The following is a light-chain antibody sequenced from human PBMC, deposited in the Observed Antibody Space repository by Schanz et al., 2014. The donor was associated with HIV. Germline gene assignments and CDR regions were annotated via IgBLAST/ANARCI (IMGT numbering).Light chain of an antibody. CDR2: AAS. CDR1: QSVSSSY. Sequence: EVVLTQSPGTLSLSPGERATLSCRASQSVSSSYFAWYQQKPGQAPRLLIYAASTRATGIPDRFSGSGSGTDFTLTISSLEPEDFAVYYCQQRSNWLTFGGGTKVEIK. CDR3: QQRSNWLT. J-gene: IGKJ4*01. V-gene: IGKV3D-20*02.